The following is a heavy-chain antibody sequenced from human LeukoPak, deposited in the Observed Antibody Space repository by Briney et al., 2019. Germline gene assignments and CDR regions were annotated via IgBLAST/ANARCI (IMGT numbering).Heavy chain of an antibody. CDR3: AKPRPRAAAGFFDY. CDR2: ISYDGSNK. CDR1: GFTFSSYA. J-gene: IGHJ4*02. D-gene: IGHD6-13*01. V-gene: IGHV3-30-3*02. Sequence: PGRSLRLSCAASGFTFSSYAMHWVRQAPGKGLEWVTVISYDGSNKYYADSVRGRFTISRDNSKNTLYLQMNSLRAEDTAVYYCAKPRPRAAAGFFDYWGQGTLVTVSS.